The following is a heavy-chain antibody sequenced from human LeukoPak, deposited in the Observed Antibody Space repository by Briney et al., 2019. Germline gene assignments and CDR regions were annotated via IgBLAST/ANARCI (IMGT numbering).Heavy chain of an antibody. CDR2: TYYRSKWYN. CDR1: GDSVSTNSAA. J-gene: IGHJ3*02. D-gene: IGHD4-11*01. V-gene: IGHV6-1*01. Sequence: PSQTLSLTCAISGDSVSTNSAAWNWIRQSPSRGLERLGRTYYRSKWYNDYVVSVKSRITINPDTSQNQFSLHLSSVTPEDTAVYYCAREVTDAFDIWGQGTMVTVSS. CDR3: AREVTDAFDI.